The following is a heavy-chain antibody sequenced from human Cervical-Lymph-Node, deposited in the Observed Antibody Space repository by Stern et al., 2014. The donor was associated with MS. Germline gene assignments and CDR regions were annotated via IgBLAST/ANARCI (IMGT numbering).Heavy chain of an antibody. CDR1: GFTFSSYG. J-gene: IGHJ4*02. CDR2: IWYDGSNK. Sequence: VQLVASGGGVVQPGRSLRLSCAASGFTFSSYGMHWVRQAPGKGLEWVAVIWYDGSNKYYADSVKGRFTISRDNSKNTLYLQMNSLRAEDTAVYYCARVPGIAARQPFDYWGQGTLVTVSS. D-gene: IGHD6-6*01. V-gene: IGHV3-33*01. CDR3: ARVPGIAARQPFDY.